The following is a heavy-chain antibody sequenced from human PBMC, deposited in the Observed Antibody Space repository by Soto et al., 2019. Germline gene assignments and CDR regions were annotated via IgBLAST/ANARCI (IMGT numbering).Heavy chain of an antibody. CDR3: AWCYGGNSCPFDY. D-gene: IGHD4-17*01. Sequence: SVKVSCKAYGGTFSSYAISWVRQAPGQGLEWMGGIIPIFGTANYAQKFQGRVTITADESTSTAYMELSSLRSEDTAVYYCAWCYGGNSCPFDYWGQGTLVTVSS. CDR2: IIPIFGTA. CDR1: GGTFSSYA. V-gene: IGHV1-69*13. J-gene: IGHJ4*02.